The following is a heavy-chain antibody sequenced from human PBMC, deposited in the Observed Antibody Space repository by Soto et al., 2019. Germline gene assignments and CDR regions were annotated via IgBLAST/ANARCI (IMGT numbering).Heavy chain of an antibody. J-gene: IGHJ5*02. CDR1: GYTFTSYD. CDR3: ARGGEDCSGGSCYLWFDP. D-gene: IGHD2-15*01. CDR2: MNPNSGNT. V-gene: IGHV1-8*01. Sequence: QVQLVQSGAEVKKPGASVKVSCKASGYTFTSYDINWVRQATGQGLEWMGWMNPNSGNTGYAQKFQGRVTMTRNTXXXTXXMDRSSLRSEDTAVYYCARGGEDCSGGSCYLWFDPWGQGTLVTVSS.